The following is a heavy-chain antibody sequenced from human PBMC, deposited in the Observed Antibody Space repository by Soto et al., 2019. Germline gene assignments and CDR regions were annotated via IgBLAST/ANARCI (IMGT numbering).Heavy chain of an antibody. D-gene: IGHD3-10*01. Sequence: SETLSLTCTVSGGSISSSSYYWGWIRQPPGKGLEWIGSIYYSGSTYYNPSLKSRVTISVDTSKNQFSLKLSSVTAADTAVYYCARHTYYYGSGKEFDYWGQGTLVTVSS. CDR3: ARHTYYYGSGKEFDY. CDR2: IYYSGST. V-gene: IGHV4-39*01. CDR1: GGSISSSSYY. J-gene: IGHJ4*02.